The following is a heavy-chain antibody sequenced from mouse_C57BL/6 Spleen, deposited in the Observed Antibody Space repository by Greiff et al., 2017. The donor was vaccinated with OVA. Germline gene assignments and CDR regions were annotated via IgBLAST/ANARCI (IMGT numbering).Heavy chain of an antibody. Sequence: VQLKESGPELVKPGDSVKISCKASGYSFTGYFMNWVMQSHGKSLEWIGRINPYNGDTFYNQKFKGKATLTVDKSSSTAHMELRILTSEDSAVYYCARGDYGSSSAWFAYWGQGTLVTVSA. D-gene: IGHD1-1*01. CDR3: ARGDYGSSSAWFAY. J-gene: IGHJ3*01. V-gene: IGHV1-20*01. CDR2: INPYNGDT. CDR1: GYSFTGYF.